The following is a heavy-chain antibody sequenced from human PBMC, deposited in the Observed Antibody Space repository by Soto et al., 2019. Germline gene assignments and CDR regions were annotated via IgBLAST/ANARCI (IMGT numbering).Heavy chain of an antibody. V-gene: IGHV3-7*01. CDR1: GFTFSSFW. CDR3: ARDIVPGGLSFDY. J-gene: IGHJ4*02. CDR2: INQDGSER. Sequence: PGVSLRLSCAASGFTFSSFWMAWVRQAPGKGLEWVANINQDGSERYYVNSVKGRFTISRDNAKNSLYLQMSSLRAEDTAVYYCARDIVPGGLSFDYWGLGTLVTVSS. D-gene: IGHD2-2*01.